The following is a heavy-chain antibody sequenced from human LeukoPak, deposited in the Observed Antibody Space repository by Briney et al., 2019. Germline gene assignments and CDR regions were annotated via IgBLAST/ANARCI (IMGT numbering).Heavy chain of an antibody. V-gene: IGHV3-23*01. CDR2: ISVSGGST. CDR3: AREGQASDSLYYFDY. Sequence: GGSLRLSCAASGFTFSSYSMTWVRRAPGKGLNWVSAISVSGGSTYYTDAVKGRFTISRDNSKNTLYLQMNSLRAEDTAVYYCAREGQASDSLYYFDYWGQGTLVTVSS. D-gene: IGHD3-3*01. CDR1: GFTFSSYS. J-gene: IGHJ4*02.